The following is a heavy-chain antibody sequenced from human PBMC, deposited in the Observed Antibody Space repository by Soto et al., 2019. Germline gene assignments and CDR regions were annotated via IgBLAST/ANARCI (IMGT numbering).Heavy chain of an antibody. CDR2: IFHSGIT. CDR3: ARDRYFYDSRGYYRTLDS. Sequence: SETLSLTCTISGDSFSNHHWTWIRQSPGKGLEWIGYIFHSGITDYNPSVKSRVTISIDESRNLFSLNLTSVTAADTAVYYCARDRYFYDSRGYYRTLDSWGQGTLVTVSS. D-gene: IGHD3-22*01. V-gene: IGHV4-59*11. CDR1: GDSFSNHH. J-gene: IGHJ5*01.